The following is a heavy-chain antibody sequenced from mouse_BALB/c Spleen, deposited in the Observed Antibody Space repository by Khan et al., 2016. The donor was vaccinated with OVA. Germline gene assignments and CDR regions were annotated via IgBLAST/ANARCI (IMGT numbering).Heavy chain of an antibody. CDR3: TRLAYYYDSEGFAY. CDR1: GFTFSTYG. CDR2: VSTGGSYT. V-gene: IGHV5-6*01. J-gene: IGHJ3*01. Sequence: EVKLVESGGDLVKPGGSLKLSCAASGFTFSTYGMSWVRQTPDKRLEWVATVSTGGSYTYSPDSVKGRFTISRDNAKNTLYLQMSGLKSEDTAMFYCTRLAYYYDSEGFAYWGQWTLVTVSA. D-gene: IGHD1-1*01.